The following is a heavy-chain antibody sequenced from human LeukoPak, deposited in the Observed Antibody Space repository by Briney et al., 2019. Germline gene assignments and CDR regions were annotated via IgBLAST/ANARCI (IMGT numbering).Heavy chain of an antibody. V-gene: IGHV3-74*01. J-gene: IGHJ4*02. CDR3: ARAGVAVAYYYYFDY. CDR2: IKSDGSST. Sequence: GGALRLSCAASGFTFSNYWMHWVRQAPGKGLVWVSHIKSDGSSTSYADHVKGRFTISRDNAKNTLYLQMNSLRAEDTAVYYCARAGVAVAYYYYFDYWGQGSLVTVSS. CDR1: GFTFSNYW. D-gene: IGHD6-19*01.